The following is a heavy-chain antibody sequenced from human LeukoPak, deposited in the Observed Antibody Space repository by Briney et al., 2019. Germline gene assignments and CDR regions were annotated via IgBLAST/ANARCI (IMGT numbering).Heavy chain of an antibody. Sequence: SVKVYCKASGGTFSSYAISWVRQAPGQGLEWMGGIIPIFGTANYAQKFQGRVTITADESTSTAYMELSSLRSEDTAVYYCARSSYCSGGSCYYYYYYMDVWGKGTTVTVSS. CDR1: GGTFSSYA. CDR2: IIPIFGTA. J-gene: IGHJ6*03. V-gene: IGHV1-69*01. D-gene: IGHD2-15*01. CDR3: ARSSYCSGGSCYYYYYYMDV.